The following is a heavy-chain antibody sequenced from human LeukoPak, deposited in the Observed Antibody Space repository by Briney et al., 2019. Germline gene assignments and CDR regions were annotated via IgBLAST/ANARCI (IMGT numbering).Heavy chain of an antibody. V-gene: IGHV1-18*04. CDR2: ISADNGNT. D-gene: IGHD2-15*01. J-gene: IGHJ6*02. CDR1: GYTLSNHA. CDR3: ASGEVGVVYRAGGRYYYYYHAMDV. Sequence: ASVNVSCTGSGYTLSNHAFSWVRQAPGQGLECMGWISADNGNTNHTQKFQGRVFSTTDTSTSTAYMELRSLRSDDTAVYYCASGEVGVVYRAGGRYYYYYHAMDVWGQGTTVTVSS.